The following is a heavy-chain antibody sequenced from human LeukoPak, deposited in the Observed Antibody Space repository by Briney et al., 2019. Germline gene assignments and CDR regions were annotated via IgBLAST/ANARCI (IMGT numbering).Heavy chain of an antibody. J-gene: IGHJ2*01. Sequence: SETLSLTCTVSGGSISSYYWSWIRQPAGKGLEWIGRIYTSGSTNYNPSLKSRVTISVDTSKNQFSLKLSSVTAADTAVYYCARVRVEMATEDWYFDLWGRGTLVTVSS. CDR3: ARVRVEMATEDWYFDL. CDR1: GGSISSYY. V-gene: IGHV4-4*07. D-gene: IGHD5-24*01. CDR2: IYTSGST.